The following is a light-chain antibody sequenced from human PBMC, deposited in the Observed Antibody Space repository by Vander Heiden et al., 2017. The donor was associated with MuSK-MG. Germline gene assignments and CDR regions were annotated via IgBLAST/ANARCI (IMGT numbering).Light chain of an antibody. J-gene: IGLJ2*01. CDR1: SPHIGSNT. Sequence: QSVLTQPPSASGTPGQRVTIPCSGSSPHIGSNTVNWYQQLPGTAPKLLIYSNNQRPSGVPDRFSGSKSGTSASLAISGLQSEDEADYYCAAWDDSLNGHVVFGGGTKLTVL. CDR3: AAWDDSLNGHVV. CDR2: SNN. V-gene: IGLV1-44*01.